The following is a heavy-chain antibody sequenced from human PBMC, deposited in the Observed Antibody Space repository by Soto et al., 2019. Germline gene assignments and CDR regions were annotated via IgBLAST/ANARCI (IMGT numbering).Heavy chain of an antibody. CDR3: ARTVGAAYYLDF. CDR2: IWTSGST. V-gene: IGHV4-4*07. D-gene: IGHD3-16*01. CDR1: GDSMSKYY. J-gene: IGHJ4*02. Sequence: QVQLQESGPGLVKPSETLSLTCNVSGDSMSKYYWSWVRQPAGKGLEWIGRIWTSGSTNYNPSLKSRSTMSIDTSNKHFSLDLKSVTAADTAVYYCARTVGAAYYLDFWGQGVLVTVSS.